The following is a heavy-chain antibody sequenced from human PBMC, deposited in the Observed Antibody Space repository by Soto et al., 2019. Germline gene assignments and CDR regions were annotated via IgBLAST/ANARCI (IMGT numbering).Heavy chain of an antibody. J-gene: IGHJ4*02. Sequence: QVQLVQSGAEVKKPGASVKLSCKASGYSFTTFGIHWVRQAPGQRPEWMGWTNAGNGNTRSSQRFQGRITINRDTSANTVYMELRDIMTEDTSVYYCARSSVSPYCSRTSCYSVDYWGQGTLVTVSS. CDR3: ARSSVSPYCSRTSCYSVDY. CDR1: GYSFTTFG. V-gene: IGHV1-3*01. D-gene: IGHD2-2*01. CDR2: TNAGNGNT.